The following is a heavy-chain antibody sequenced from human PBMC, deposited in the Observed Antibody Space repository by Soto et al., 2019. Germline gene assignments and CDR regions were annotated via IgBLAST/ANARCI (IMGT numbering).Heavy chain of an antibody. CDR2: IYYSGST. CDR1: GDSISSGDYY. CDR3: ARCTGSSWLTI. Sequence: PSATLSITCTVSGDSISSGDYYWSWIRQPPGKGLEWIGYIYYSGSTYYNPSLKSRVTISVDTSKNQFSLKLSSVTAADTAVYYCARCTGSSWLTIWGQGTLVTVSS. V-gene: IGHV4-30-4*01. D-gene: IGHD6-13*01. J-gene: IGHJ4*02.